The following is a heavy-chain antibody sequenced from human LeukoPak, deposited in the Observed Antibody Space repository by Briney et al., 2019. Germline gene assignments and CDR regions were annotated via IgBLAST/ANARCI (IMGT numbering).Heavy chain of an antibody. D-gene: IGHD6-19*01. V-gene: IGHV3-74*01. CDR1: GFTFSSYW. J-gene: IGHJ4*02. CDR3: ARTFRQWLVGGIDY. Sequence: GGSLRPSCAASGFTFSSYWMHWVRQAPGKGLVWVSRINSDGSSTSYADSVKGRFTISRDNAKNTLYLQMNSLRAEDTAVYYCARTFRQWLVGGIDYWGQGTLVTVSS. CDR2: INSDGSST.